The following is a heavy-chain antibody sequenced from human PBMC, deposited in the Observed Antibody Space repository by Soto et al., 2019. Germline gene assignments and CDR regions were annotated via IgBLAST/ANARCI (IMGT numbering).Heavy chain of an antibody. J-gene: IGHJ4*02. CDR3: AKRGVDTFGLSY. Sequence: VQLVESGGGLVQPGGSLRLSCAVSGFTFSSFWMHWVRQAPGEGLVWVSRINTDGSSTSYADSVKGRFTISRDNAKNTLYLQKNSLRVEDTAMYYCAKRGVDTFGLSYWGQGTLVTVSS. CDR2: INTDGSST. D-gene: IGHD3-10*01. CDR1: GFTFSSFW. V-gene: IGHV3-74*01.